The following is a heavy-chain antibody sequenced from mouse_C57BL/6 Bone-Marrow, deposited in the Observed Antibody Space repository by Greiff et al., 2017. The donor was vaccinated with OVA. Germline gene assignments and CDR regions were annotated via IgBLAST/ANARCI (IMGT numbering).Heavy chain of an antibody. Sequence: EVNVVESGPGLAKPSQTLSLTCSVTGYSITSDYWNWIRKFPGNKLEYMGYISYSGSTYYNPSLKSRISITRDTSKNQYYLQLNSVTTEDTATYYCARSYYYGPYAMDYWGQGTSVTVSS. D-gene: IGHD1-1*01. CDR3: ARSYYYGPYAMDY. CDR1: GYSITSDY. CDR2: ISYSGST. J-gene: IGHJ4*01. V-gene: IGHV3-8*01.